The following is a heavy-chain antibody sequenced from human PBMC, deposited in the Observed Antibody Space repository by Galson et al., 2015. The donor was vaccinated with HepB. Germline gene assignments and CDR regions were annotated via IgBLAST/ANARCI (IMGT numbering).Heavy chain of an antibody. CDR3: VTEPGQWQVPDY. CDR1: GFTFSPAW. Sequence: SLRLSCAASGFTFSPAWIHWVRQVPGKGLEWLGRIKSKTDGGTSDDAAPVEGRFTISRDDSKDTLYLQMNNLKTEDTAVYYCVTEPGQWQVPDYWGQGTLVTVSS. CDR2: IKSKTDGGTS. V-gene: IGHV3-15*01. J-gene: IGHJ4*02. D-gene: IGHD2-8*01.